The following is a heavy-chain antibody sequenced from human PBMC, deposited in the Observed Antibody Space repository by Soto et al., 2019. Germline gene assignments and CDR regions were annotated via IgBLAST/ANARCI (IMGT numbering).Heavy chain of an antibody. CDR3: SRDVGIWLVALSTSATTDYGLDV. J-gene: IGHJ6*02. Sequence: QVQLQESGPGLVKPSQTLSLTCTVSGGSISSGGYYWTWIRQHPEKGLEWIGYIYYSGSTHYNPSPKSRATTSADTSKKQFSVDLSCVTGADTAVYDCSRDVGIWLVALSTSATTDYGLDVWGQGTTVNVSS. D-gene: IGHD5-12*01. CDR1: GGSISSGGYY. V-gene: IGHV4-31*03. CDR2: IYYSGST.